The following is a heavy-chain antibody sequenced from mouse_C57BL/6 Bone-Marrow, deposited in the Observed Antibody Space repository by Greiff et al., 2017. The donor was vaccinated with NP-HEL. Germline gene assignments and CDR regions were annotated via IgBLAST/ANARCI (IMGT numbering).Heavy chain of an antibody. D-gene: IGHD3-3*01. CDR3: IPLGYHAMDY. V-gene: IGHV14-4*01. J-gene: IGHJ4*01. Sequence: VQLQQSGAELVRPGASVTLSCTASGFNIKDDYMHWVKQRPEQGLEWIGWIDPENGDTEYASQFQGKATITADPSSNTAYLQLSSLTSEDAAVYYCIPLGYHAMDYWGQGTSVTVSA. CDR2: IDPENGDT. CDR1: GFNIKDDY.